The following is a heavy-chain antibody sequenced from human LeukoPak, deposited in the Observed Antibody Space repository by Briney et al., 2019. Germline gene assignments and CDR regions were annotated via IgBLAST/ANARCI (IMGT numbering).Heavy chain of an antibody. CDR2: IYTSGST. J-gene: IGHJ5*02. V-gene: IGHV4-61*02. CDR1: GGSISSGSYY. CDR3: ARHPMTTVTINWFDP. D-gene: IGHD4-11*01. Sequence: PSETLSLTCTVSGGSISSGSYYWSWIRQPAGKGLEWIGRIYTSGSTNYNPSLKSRVTISVDTSKNQFSLKLSSVTAADTAVYYCARHPMTTVTINWFDPWGQGTLVTVSS.